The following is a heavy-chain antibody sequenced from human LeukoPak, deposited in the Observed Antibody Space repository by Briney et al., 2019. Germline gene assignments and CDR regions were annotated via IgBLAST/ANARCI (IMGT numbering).Heavy chain of an antibody. CDR3: ARGCRVVPAAGGWFDP. Sequence: GASVKVSCKASGYTFTSYYMHWVRQAPGQGLEWMGIINPSGGSTSYAQKFQGRVTMTRDTSTSTVYMELNSLRAEDTAVYYCARGCRVVPAAGGWFDPWGQGTLVTVSS. V-gene: IGHV1-46*01. CDR1: GYTFTSYY. D-gene: IGHD2-2*01. CDR2: INPSGGST. J-gene: IGHJ5*02.